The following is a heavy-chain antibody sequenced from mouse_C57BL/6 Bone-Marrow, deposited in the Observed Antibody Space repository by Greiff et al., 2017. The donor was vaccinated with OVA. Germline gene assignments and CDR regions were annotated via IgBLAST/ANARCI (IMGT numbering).Heavy chain of an antibody. D-gene: IGHD1-1*01. CDR1: GYTFTSYW. CDR2: IDPSDSYT. J-gene: IGHJ1*03. V-gene: IGHV1-69*01. CDR3: AREAYYYGSSGYFDV. Sequence: QQSCKASGYTFTSYWMHWVKQRPGQGLEWIGEIDPSDSYTNYNQKFKGKSTLTVDKSSSTAYMQLSSLTSEDSAVYYCAREAYYYGSSGYFDVWGTGTTVTVSS.